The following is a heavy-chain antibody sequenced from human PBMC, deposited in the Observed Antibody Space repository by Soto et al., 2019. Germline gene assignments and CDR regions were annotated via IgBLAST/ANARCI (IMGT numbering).Heavy chain of an antibody. CDR2: IYYSGST. D-gene: IGHD6-19*01. CDR3: ATTGYSSGWYGWNYYYGMDV. CDR1: GGSISSGDYY. Sequence: QVQLQESGPGLVKPSQTLSLTCTVSGGSISSGDYYWSWIRQPPGKGLEWIGYIYYSGSTYYNPSLKSRVTISVETSKNQFSLKLSSVTAADTAVYYCATTGYSSGWYGWNYYYGMDVWGQGTTVTVSS. V-gene: IGHV4-30-4*01. J-gene: IGHJ6*02.